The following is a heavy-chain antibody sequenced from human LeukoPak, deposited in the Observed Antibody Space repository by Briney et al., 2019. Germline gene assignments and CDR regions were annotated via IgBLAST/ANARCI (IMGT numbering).Heavy chain of an antibody. V-gene: IGHV3-30*13. Sequence: PGGSLRLSCAASGFTFSSFGMHWVRQPPGKGLEWVSLISKDGSHEFYADSVKGRFTISRDNFKNSLFLDMASLGPEDTAVYYCARDWFESGWHLDYWRQGALVTVSS. CDR3: ARDWFESGWHLDY. CDR2: ISKDGSHE. D-gene: IGHD6-19*01. J-gene: IGHJ4*02. CDR1: GFTFSSFG.